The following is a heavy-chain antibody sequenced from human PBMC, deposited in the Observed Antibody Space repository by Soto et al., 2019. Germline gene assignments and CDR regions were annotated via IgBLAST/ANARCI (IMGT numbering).Heavy chain of an antibody. CDR2: IYYSGNT. Sequence: QVQLQESGPGLVKPSGTLSLTCAVSGGSISSSDWWSWVRQPPGKELEWIGEIYYSGNTNYSPSLVSRVTMSVDKSKNQFSLKLTSVTAADTAVYYCVRRASGPFDVWGQGTMVTVSS. J-gene: IGHJ3*01. CDR3: VRRASGPFDV. V-gene: IGHV4-4*02. CDR1: GGSISSSDW. D-gene: IGHD2-8*02.